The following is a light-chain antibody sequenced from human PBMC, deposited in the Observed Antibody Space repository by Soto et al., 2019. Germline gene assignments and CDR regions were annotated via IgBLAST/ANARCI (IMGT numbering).Light chain of an antibody. CDR2: KAS. J-gene: IGKJ1*01. CDR1: QSNTDW. CDR3: QYWDDYSWT. V-gene: IGKV1-5*03. Sequence: DIQMTQSPSTLSASVGDRVTITCRASQSNTDWLAWYQQKPRKAPKSLIYKASNLEGGVPSRFSGSGSGTEFTLTISSVQPDDFATYYCQYWDDYSWTFGQGTKVEIK.